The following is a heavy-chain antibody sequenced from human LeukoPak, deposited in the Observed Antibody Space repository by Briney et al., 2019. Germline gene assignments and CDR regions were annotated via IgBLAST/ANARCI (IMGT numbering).Heavy chain of an antibody. J-gene: IGHJ4*02. Sequence: PSETLSPTCAVSGYSISSGYYWGWIRQPPGKALEWIGSIYHSGNTYYNPSLKSRVTISVDTSKNQFSLKLSTVTAADTAVYYCARLTGDAVKCDYWGQGTLVTVSS. CDR1: GYSISSGYY. D-gene: IGHD7-27*01. CDR2: IYHSGNT. CDR3: ARLTGDAVKCDY. V-gene: IGHV4-38-2*01.